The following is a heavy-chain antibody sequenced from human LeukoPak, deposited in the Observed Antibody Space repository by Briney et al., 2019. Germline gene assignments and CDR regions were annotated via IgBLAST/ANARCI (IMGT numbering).Heavy chain of an antibody. V-gene: IGHV3-23*01. CDR3: AKDLPHGIFGVAAPFDY. CDR2: ISGSGGST. J-gene: IGHJ4*02. CDR1: GFTFSSYA. D-gene: IGHD3-3*01. Sequence: GGSLRLSCAASGFTFSSYAMSWVRQAPGKGLEWVSAISGSGGSTYYADSVKGRFTISRDNSKNTLYLQMNSLRAEDTAVYYCAKDLPHGIFGVAAPFDYWGQGTLVTVSS.